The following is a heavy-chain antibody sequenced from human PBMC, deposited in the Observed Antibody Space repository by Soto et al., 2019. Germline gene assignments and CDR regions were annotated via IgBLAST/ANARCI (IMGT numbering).Heavy chain of an antibody. Sequence: QVQLVESGGGGVQPGRSLRLSCAASGFTFSSYAMHWVRQAPGKGLEWVAVISYDGSNKYYADSVKGRFTISRDNSKNTLYLQMNSLRAEDTAVYYCARSSIAAADYFDYWGQGTLVTVSS. D-gene: IGHD6-13*01. J-gene: IGHJ4*02. CDR3: ARSSIAAADYFDY. CDR1: GFTFSSYA. CDR2: ISYDGSNK. V-gene: IGHV3-30-3*01.